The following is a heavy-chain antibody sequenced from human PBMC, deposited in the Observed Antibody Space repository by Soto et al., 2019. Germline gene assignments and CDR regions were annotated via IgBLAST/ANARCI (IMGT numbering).Heavy chain of an antibody. CDR1: GFTFSSYG. Sequence: GGSLRLSCAASGFTFSSYGMHWVRQAPGKGLEWVAVISYDGSNKYYADSVKGRFTISRDNSKNTLYLQMNSLRAEDTAVYYCAKDLLSRIAAAGTPWFDPWGQGTLVTVSS. CDR3: AKDLLSRIAAAGTPWFDP. V-gene: IGHV3-30*18. J-gene: IGHJ5*02. CDR2: ISYDGSNK. D-gene: IGHD6-13*01.